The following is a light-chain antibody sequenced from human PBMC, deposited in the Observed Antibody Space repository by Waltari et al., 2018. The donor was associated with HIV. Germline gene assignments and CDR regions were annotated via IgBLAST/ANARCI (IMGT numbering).Light chain of an antibody. V-gene: IGLV2-8*01. Sequence: QSALTQTPSASGSPGQSVTISCTGTRSAVGVDNYISWYQQHPGKAPKLMIFEVTKRPSGVPDRFSGSKSGNTASLTVSGLQAEDEAVYYCCSYAGSDVVFGGGTKLTVL. J-gene: IGLJ2*01. CDR2: EVT. CDR3: CSYAGSDVV. CDR1: RSAVGVDNY.